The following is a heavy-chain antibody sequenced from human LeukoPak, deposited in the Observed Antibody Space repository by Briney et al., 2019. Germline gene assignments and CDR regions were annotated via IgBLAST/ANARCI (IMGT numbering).Heavy chain of an antibody. J-gene: IGHJ6*02. CDR2: IYPGDSDT. V-gene: IGHV5-51*01. CDR3: ARHVPSYSSSPGSIMDV. D-gene: IGHD6-13*01. CDR1: GYSFTSYW. Sequence: GESLQISCKGSGYSFTSYWIGWVRQMPGKGLEWMGIIYPGDSDTRYSPSFQGQVTISADKSISTAYLQWSSLKASDTAMYYCARHVPSYSSSPGSIMDVWGQGTTVTVSS.